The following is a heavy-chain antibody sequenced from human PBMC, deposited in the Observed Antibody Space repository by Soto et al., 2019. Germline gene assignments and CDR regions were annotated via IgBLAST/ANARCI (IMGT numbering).Heavy chain of an antibody. Sequence: EVQLLESGGGLVQPGGSLRLSCAASGFTFSSYAMSWVRQAPGKGLEWVSAISGSGGSTYYADSVKGRFTISRDNPKNTLYLQMNRLRAEDTAVYYCANDIGYCSGGSCFEYWYFDLWGRGTLVTVSS. CDR3: ANDIGYCSGGSCFEYWYFDL. CDR2: ISGSGGST. CDR1: GFTFSSYA. D-gene: IGHD2-15*01. J-gene: IGHJ2*01. V-gene: IGHV3-23*01.